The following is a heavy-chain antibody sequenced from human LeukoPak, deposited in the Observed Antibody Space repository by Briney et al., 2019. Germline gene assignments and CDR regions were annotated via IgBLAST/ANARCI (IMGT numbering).Heavy chain of an antibody. D-gene: IGHD1-1*01. CDR3: ARDRGNWNDGAIFFVRAKQENNWFDP. CDR2: IIPIFGTA. J-gene: IGHJ5*02. CDR1: GGTFSSYA. Sequence: SVKVSCKASGGTFSSYAISWVRQAPGQGLEWMGRIIPIFGTANYAQKFQGRVTITTDESTSTAYMELSSLRSEDTAVYYSARDRGNWNDGAIFFVRAKQENNWFDPWGQGTLVTVSS. V-gene: IGHV1-69*05.